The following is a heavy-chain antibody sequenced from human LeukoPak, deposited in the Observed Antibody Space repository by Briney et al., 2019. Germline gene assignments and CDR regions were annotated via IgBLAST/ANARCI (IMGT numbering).Heavy chain of an antibody. Sequence: SETLSLTCTVSGGSISSDYWSWIWKRPQPGLGWMGYIYYSGSTYYNPSLKSRVTISVDTSKNQFSLKLSSVTAADTAVYYCARVGGESCLYYDMDFWGQGTTVTVSS. CDR1: GGSISSDY. V-gene: IGHV4-59*01. CDR3: ARVGGESCLYYDMDF. J-gene: IGHJ6*02. D-gene: IGHD3-16*01. CDR2: IYYSGST.